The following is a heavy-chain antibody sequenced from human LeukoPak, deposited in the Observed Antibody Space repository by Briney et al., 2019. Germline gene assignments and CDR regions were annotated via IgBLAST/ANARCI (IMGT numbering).Heavy chain of an antibody. CDR1: GYTFITYY. CDR3: ASTVGATWNHDY. D-gene: IGHD1-26*01. J-gene: IGHJ4*02. CDR2: IYPSGGST. Sequence: ASVKVSCKASGYTFITYYIHWVRQAPGQGLEWMGIIYPSGGSTSYPQKFQGRVTMTEDTSTDTAYMELSSLRSEDTAVYYCASTVGATWNHDYWGQGTLVTVSS. V-gene: IGHV1-46*01.